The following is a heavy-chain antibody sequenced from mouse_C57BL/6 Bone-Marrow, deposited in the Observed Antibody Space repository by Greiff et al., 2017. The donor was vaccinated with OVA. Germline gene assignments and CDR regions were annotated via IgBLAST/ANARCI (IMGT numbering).Heavy chain of an antibody. V-gene: IGHV1-69*01. CDR1: GYTFTSYW. J-gene: IGHJ2*01. Sequence: QVQLQQPGAELVMPGASVKLSCKASGYTFTSYWMHWVKQRPGQGLEWIGEIDPSDSYTNYNQKFKGQSTLTVDKSSSTAYMQLSSLTSEDTAVYYGARRDYFDYWGQGTTLTVSS. CDR3: ARRDYFDY. CDR2: IDPSDSYT.